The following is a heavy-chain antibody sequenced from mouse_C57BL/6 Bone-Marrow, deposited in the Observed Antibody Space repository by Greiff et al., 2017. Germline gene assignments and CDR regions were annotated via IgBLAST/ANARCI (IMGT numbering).Heavy chain of an antibody. D-gene: IGHD1-1*01. CDR3: ARLLLRLYWYFDV. Sequence: EVQLQESGGGLVQPGGSLKLSCAASGFTFSDYYMYWVRQTPEKRLEWVAYISNGGGSTYYPDTVKGRFPISRDNAKNTLYLQMSRLKAEDTAMYYCARLLLRLYWYFDVWGTGTTVTVSS. CDR2: ISNGGGST. CDR1: GFTFSDYY. J-gene: IGHJ1*03. V-gene: IGHV5-12*01.